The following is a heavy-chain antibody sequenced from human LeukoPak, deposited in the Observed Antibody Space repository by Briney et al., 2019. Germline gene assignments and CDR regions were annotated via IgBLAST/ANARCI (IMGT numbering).Heavy chain of an antibody. CDR3: AREARREGYRFDY. CDR1: GGFISGYY. D-gene: IGHD5-24*01. Sequence: PSETLSLTCSVSGGFISGYYWSWIRQPPGKGLEWIAYIYYSGTTNYNPSLKSRLTISVDTSKNQFSLKLRSVTAADTAVYYCAREARREGYRFDYWGQGTLVTVSS. V-gene: IGHV4-59*01. CDR2: IYYSGTT. J-gene: IGHJ4*02.